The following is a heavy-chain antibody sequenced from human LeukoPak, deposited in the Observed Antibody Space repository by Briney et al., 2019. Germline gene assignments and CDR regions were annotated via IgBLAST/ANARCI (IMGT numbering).Heavy chain of an antibody. CDR2: INPNSGGT. CDR1: GYTFTGYY. D-gene: IGHD4-17*01. CDR3: AREVGGDYPFDY. V-gene: IGHV1-2*02. J-gene: IGHJ4*02. Sequence: ASVKVSCKASGYTFTGYYMHWVRQAPGQGLEWMGWINPNSGGTNYAQKFQGRVTMTRDTSISTAYMELSSLRSEDTAVYYCAREVGGDYPFDYWSQGTLVTVSS.